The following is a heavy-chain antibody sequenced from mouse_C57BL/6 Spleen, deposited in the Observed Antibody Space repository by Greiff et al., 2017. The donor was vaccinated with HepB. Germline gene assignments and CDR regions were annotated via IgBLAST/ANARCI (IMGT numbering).Heavy chain of an antibody. CDR1: GYTFTSYW. D-gene: IGHD2-4*01. CDR2: IDPSDSET. J-gene: IGHJ4*01. CDR3: ARKGGLPPYAMDY. V-gene: IGHV1-52*01. Sequence: QVQLQQPGAELVRPGSSVKLSCKASGYTFTSYWMHWVKQRPIQGLEWIGNIDPSDSETHYNQKFKDKATLTVDKSSSTAYMQLSSLTSEDSAVYYCARKGGLPPYAMDYWGQGTSVTVSS.